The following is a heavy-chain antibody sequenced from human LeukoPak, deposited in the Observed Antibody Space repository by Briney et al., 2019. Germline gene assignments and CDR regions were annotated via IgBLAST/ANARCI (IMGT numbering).Heavy chain of an antibody. CDR3: ARESGFLEWLLSTPRYYMDV. Sequence: SETLSLTCTVSGGSITNYYWSWIRQPAGKGLEWIGHIYPGGSTNSSPSLKSRVTMSVDTSKNQFSLKLSSVTAADTAVYYCARESGFLEWLLSTPRYYMDVWGKGTTVTVSS. CDR1: GGSITNYY. D-gene: IGHD3-3*01. J-gene: IGHJ6*03. V-gene: IGHV4-4*07. CDR2: IYPGGST.